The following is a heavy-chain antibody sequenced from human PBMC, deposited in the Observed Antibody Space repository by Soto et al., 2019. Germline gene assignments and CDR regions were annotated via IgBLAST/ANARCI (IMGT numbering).Heavy chain of an antibody. CDR2: IYYSGST. J-gene: IGHJ5*02. CDR3: ARAPVLLWFGDNNWFDP. CDR1: GGSISSYY. V-gene: IGHV4-59*01. Sequence: PSETLSLTCTVSGGSISSYYWSWIRQPPGKGLEWIGYIYYSGSTNYNPSLKSRVTISVDTSKNQFSLKLSSVTAADTAVYYCARAPVLLWFGDNNWFDPWGQGTLVTVSS. D-gene: IGHD3-10*01.